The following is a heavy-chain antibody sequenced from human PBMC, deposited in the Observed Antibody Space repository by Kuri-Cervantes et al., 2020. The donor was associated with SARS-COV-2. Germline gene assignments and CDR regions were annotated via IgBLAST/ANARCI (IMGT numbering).Heavy chain of an antibody. CDR1: GYSISSGYY. Sequence: GSLRLSCAVSGYSISSGYYWGWIRQPPGKGLEWIGSIYYSGSTYYNPSLKSRVTISVDTSKNQFSLKLSSVTAADTAVYYCARVSWGEWELRGHDAFDIWGQGTMVTVSS. D-gene: IGHD1-26*01. CDR2: IYYSGST. J-gene: IGHJ3*02. V-gene: IGHV4-38-2*01. CDR3: ARVSWGEWELRGHDAFDI.